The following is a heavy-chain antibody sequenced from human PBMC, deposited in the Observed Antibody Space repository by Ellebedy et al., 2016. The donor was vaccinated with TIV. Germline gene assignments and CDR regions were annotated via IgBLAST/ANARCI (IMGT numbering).Heavy chain of an antibody. V-gene: IGHV4-34*01. CDR3: ARTYYYDSSGYYRYNWFDP. CDR1: GGSFSGYY. J-gene: IGHJ5*02. D-gene: IGHD3-22*01. Sequence: SQTLSLTXAVSGGSFSGYYWSWIRQPPGKGLEWIGEINHSGSTNYNPSLKSRVTISVDTSKNQFSLKLSSVTAADTAVYYCARTYYYDSSGYYRYNWFDPWGQGTLVTVSS. CDR2: INHSGST.